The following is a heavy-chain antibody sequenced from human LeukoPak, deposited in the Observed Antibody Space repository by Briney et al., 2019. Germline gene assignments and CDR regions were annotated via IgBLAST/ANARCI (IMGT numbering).Heavy chain of an antibody. Sequence: SETLSLTCTVSGGSISSYYRSWIRQPPGKGLEWIGYIYYSGSTNFNPSLKSRVTISVDTSKNQFSLKLSSVTAADTAVYYCARVAGYSGYDFDYWGQGTLVTVSS. J-gene: IGHJ4*02. CDR3: ARVAGYSGYDFDY. CDR2: IYYSGST. D-gene: IGHD5-12*01. CDR1: GGSISSYY. V-gene: IGHV4-59*01.